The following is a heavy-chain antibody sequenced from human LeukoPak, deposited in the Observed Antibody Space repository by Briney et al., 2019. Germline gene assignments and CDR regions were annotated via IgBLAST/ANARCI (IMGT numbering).Heavy chain of an antibody. J-gene: IGHJ4*02. CDR1: GGSITSGDYY. CDR2: IYYSGST. CDR3: ARIFRVGYCSGGSCPYYFDY. Sequence: SETLSLTCTVSGGSITSGDYYWSWIRQPPGKGLEWIGYIYYSGSTYYNPSLKSRVTISVDTSKNQFSLKLSSVTAADTAVYYCARIFRVGYCSGGSCPYYFDYWGQGTLVTVSS. V-gene: IGHV4-30-4*08. D-gene: IGHD2-15*01.